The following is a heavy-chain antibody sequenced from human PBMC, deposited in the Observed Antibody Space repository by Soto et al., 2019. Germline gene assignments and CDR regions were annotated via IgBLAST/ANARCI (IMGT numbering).Heavy chain of an antibody. J-gene: IGHJ6*02. Sequence: EVQLVESGGGLVQPGGSLRLSCAASEFTFSNYWMHWVRQAPGKGLVWVSRIKGDESTTNYADSVKGRFTISRDNAKNTLYLQMNSVRAEETGVYYCARGVPGHYATDVWGQGTTVTVSS. CDR1: EFTFSNYW. V-gene: IGHV3-74*01. CDR3: ARGVPGHYATDV. CDR2: IKGDESTT.